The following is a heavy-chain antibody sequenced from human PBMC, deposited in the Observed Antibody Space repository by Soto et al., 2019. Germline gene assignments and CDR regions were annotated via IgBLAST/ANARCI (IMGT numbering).Heavy chain of an antibody. CDR1: GFTFSSYG. CDR2: IWYDGSNK. V-gene: IGHV3-33*01. D-gene: IGHD6-6*01. CDR3: AREYSSSRGYGFDY. J-gene: IGHJ4*02. Sequence: GESLKISCAASGFTFSSYGMHWVRQAPGKGLEWVAVIWYDGSNKYYADSVKGRFTISRDNSKNTLYLQMNSLRAEDTAVYYCAREYSSSRGYGFDYWGQGTLVTVSS.